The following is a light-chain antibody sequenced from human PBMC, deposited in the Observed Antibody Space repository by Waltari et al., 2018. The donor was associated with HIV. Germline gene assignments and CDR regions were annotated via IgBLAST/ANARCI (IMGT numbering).Light chain of an antibody. J-gene: IGKJ1*01. Sequence: DIQMTQSPSTLSASVGDRVTITCRATQSISRWLAWYQQKPGKAPKLLIYNASTLHTGVPSRFSGSGSGTEFNLSHDSLQPDDFATYYCQKYDSSLTFGQGTKVDI. CDR3: QKYDSSLT. CDR1: QSISRW. V-gene: IGKV1-5*03. CDR2: NAS.